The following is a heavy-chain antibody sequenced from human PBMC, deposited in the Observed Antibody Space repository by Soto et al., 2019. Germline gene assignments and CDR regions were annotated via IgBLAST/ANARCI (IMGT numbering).Heavy chain of an antibody. J-gene: IGHJ4*02. CDR1: GFTFTNSA. CDR2: INAGNGNT. CDR3: ARDMYYDFWSGLFDY. Sequence: VASVKVSCKASGFTFTNSAMQWVRQARGQSLEWIGWINAGNGNTKYSQKFQGRVTITRDTSASTAYMELSSLRSEDTAVYYCARDMYYDFWSGLFDYWGQGTLVTVSS. D-gene: IGHD3-3*01. V-gene: IGHV1-3*01.